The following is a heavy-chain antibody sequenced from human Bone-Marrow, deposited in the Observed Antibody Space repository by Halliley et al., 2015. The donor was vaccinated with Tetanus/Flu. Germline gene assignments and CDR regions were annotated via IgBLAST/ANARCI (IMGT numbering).Heavy chain of an antibody. J-gene: IGHJ4*02. CDR1: GASISTGGYY. Sequence: TLSLTCTVSGASISTGGYYWSWIRHHPGKGLEWMGCIYYTGSTYYSPSLKSRLTMSADTSKNQFSLRLTSVTAADTAVYYCARIGLTAEGYWGQGTLVTVSS. CDR3: ARIGLTAEGY. CDR2: IYYTGST. V-gene: IGHV4-31*03. D-gene: IGHD2-21*02.